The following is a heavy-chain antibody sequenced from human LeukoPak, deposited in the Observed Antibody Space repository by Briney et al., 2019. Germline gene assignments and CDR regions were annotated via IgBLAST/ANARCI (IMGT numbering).Heavy chain of an antibody. CDR2: INPNSGGT. Sequence: GASVKVSCKASGYTFTGYYMHWVRLAPGQGLEWMGWINPNSGGTNYAQKFQGRVTMTRDTSISTAYMELSRLRSDDTAVYYCAREGPDCSSTSCYGKSWFDPWGQGTLVTVSS. CDR3: AREGPDCSSTSCYGKSWFDP. CDR1: GYTFTGYY. D-gene: IGHD2-2*01. J-gene: IGHJ5*02. V-gene: IGHV1-2*02.